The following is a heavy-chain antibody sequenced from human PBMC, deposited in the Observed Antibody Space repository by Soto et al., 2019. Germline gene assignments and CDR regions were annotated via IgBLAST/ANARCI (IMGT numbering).Heavy chain of an antibody. Sequence: GSLRFSCAASGXTFSSYSMHWVRQAPGKGLEWVAVISYDGSNKYYADYVKGRFTISRDNSKNTLYLKMKSLRAEDTAVYYCARERIVAFDYWGQGTLGTVSS. V-gene: IGHV3-30-3*01. D-gene: IGHD5-12*01. CDR2: ISYDGSNK. CDR3: ARERIVAFDY. CDR1: GXTFSSYS. J-gene: IGHJ4*02.